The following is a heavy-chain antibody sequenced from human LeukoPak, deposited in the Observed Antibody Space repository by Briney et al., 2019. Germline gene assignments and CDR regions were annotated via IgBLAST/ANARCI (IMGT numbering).Heavy chain of an antibody. CDR2: ISSNGGST. CDR1: GFTFSSYA. Sequence: GGSLRLSCAASGFTFSSYAMHWVRQAPGKGLEYVSAISSNGGSTYYANSVKGGFTISRDNSKNTLYLQMGSLRAEDMAVYYCARSHSSSWYDYWGQGTLVTVSS. V-gene: IGHV3-64*01. J-gene: IGHJ4*02. CDR3: ARSHSSSWYDY. D-gene: IGHD6-13*01.